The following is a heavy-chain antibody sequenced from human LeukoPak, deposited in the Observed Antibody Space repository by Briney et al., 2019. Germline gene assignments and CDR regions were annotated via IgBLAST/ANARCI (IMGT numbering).Heavy chain of an antibody. CDR1: GFTVSSNY. Sequence: PGGSLRLSCAASGFTVSSNYMSWVRQAPGKGLECVGFIQSKTDGGTTDSATPVKGGSTVSRDDSKNTLYLQMNSLKTEDTAVYYCTTWSSQFDYWGQGTLVTVSS. V-gene: IGHV3-15*01. CDR3: TTWSSQFDY. CDR2: IQSKTDGGTT. J-gene: IGHJ4*02. D-gene: IGHD6-6*01.